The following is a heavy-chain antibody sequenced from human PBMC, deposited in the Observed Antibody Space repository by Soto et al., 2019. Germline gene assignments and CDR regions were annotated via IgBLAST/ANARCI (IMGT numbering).Heavy chain of an antibody. V-gene: IGHV1-18*01. Sequence: GASVKVSCKASGYTFTSYGISWVRQAPGQGLEWMGWISAYNGNTNYAQKLQGRVTMTTDTPTSTAYMELRSLRSDDTAVYYCARSRMVRGVGAFDIWGQGTMVTVSS. D-gene: IGHD3-10*01. CDR2: ISAYNGNT. J-gene: IGHJ3*02. CDR3: ARSRMVRGVGAFDI. CDR1: GYTFTSYG.